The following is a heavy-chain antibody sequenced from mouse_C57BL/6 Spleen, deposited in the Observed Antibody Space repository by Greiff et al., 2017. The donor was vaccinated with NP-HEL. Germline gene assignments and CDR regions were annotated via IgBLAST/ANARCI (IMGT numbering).Heavy chain of an antibody. CDR2: IDPEDGET. J-gene: IGHJ3*01. D-gene: IGHD1-1*01. CDR1: GFNIKDYY. CDR3: AVITTVVEPFAY. Sequence: VQLQQSGAELVKPGASVKLSCTASGFNIKDYYMHWVKQRTEQGLEWIGRIDPEDGETKYAPKFQGQATITADTSSNTAYLQLSRLTSEDTAVYYCAVITTVVEPFAYWGKGTLVTVSA. V-gene: IGHV14-2*01.